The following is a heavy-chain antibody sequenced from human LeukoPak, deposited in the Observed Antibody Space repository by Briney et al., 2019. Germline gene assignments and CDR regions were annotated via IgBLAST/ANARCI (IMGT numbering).Heavy chain of an antibody. J-gene: IGHJ6*02. Sequence: ASVKVSCKASGYTFTGYYMHWVRQAPGQGLEWMGWINPNSGGTNYAQKFQGRVTMTRDTSISTAYMELSRLRSDDTAVYYCARVSNFYYYYGMDVWGQGTTVTVSS. V-gene: IGHV1-2*02. CDR2: INPNSGGT. D-gene: IGHD7-27*01. CDR1: GYTFTGYY. CDR3: ARVSNFYYYYGMDV.